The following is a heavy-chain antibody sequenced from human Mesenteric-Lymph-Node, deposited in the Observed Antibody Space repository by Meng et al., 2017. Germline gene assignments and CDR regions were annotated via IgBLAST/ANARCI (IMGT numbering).Heavy chain of an antibody. Sequence: PQSPSLTRAVSSGSISSSDWWRWVRLSPGKGLEWIGECSHSGTTNYSPFLKSRVTISVDTSKNQFSLKLSAVNAADTAVYYCGRGGIQVPATLGYWGQGTRVTVSS. J-gene: IGHJ4*02. CDR3: GRGGIQVPATLGY. CDR1: SGSISSSDW. D-gene: IGHD2-15*01. CDR2: CSHSGTT. V-gene: IGHV4-4*03.